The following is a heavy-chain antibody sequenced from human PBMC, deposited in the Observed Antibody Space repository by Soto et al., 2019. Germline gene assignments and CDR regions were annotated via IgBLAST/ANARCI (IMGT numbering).Heavy chain of an antibody. CDR1: GGTFSRDA. CDR3: ARDYDWEGENYYYHGMDV. J-gene: IGHJ6*02. D-gene: IGHD3-16*01. V-gene: IGHV1-69*13. CDR2: IIPIFNTP. Sequence: ASVKVSCKASGGTFSRDAISWVRQAPGQGLEWMGGIIPIFNTPNYAERFQGRVTITADGSTSTVYMELSSLRSEDTAVYYCARDYDWEGENYYYHGMDVWGQGTTVTVSS.